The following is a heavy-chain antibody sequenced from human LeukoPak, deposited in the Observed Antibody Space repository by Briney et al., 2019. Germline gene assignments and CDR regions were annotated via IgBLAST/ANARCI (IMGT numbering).Heavy chain of an antibody. CDR1: GGSISSYY. J-gene: IGHJ3*02. CDR2: FYISGST. Sequence: KPSETLSLTCTVSGGSISSYYWSWIRQPAGKGLEWIGRFYISGSTNHNPSLKSRVTMSVDTSKNQFSLKLSSVTAADTAVCYCARDPYQDAFDIWGQGTLVTVSS. D-gene: IGHD2-2*01. CDR3: ARDPYQDAFDI. V-gene: IGHV4-4*07.